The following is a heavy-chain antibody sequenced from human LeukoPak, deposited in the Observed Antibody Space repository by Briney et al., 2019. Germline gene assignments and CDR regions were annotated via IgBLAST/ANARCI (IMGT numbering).Heavy chain of an antibody. Sequence: GASVKVSCKVSGYTLTELSMHWVRQAPGKGLEWMGGFDPEDGETIYAQKFQGRVTITRDTSASTAYTELSSLRSEDTAVYYCAISITIFGAVISDFDYWGQGTLVTVSS. CDR1: GYTLTELS. J-gene: IGHJ4*02. CDR2: FDPEDGET. V-gene: IGHV1-24*01. CDR3: AISITIFGAVISDFDY. D-gene: IGHD3-3*01.